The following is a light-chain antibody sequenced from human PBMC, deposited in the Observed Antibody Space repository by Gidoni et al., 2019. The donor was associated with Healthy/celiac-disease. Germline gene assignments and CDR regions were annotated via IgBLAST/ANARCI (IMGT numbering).Light chain of an antibody. CDR3: QQYNNWPPWT. CDR2: GAS. J-gene: IGKJ1*01. CDR1: QSVSSN. V-gene: IGKV3-15*01. Sequence: EIVMTQSPAPLSVSPGERATLSCMASQSVSSNLAWYQQKPGQAPRLLIYGASTRATGSPARFSGSGSVTEFTLTISSLQSEDFAVYYCQQYNNWPPWTFGQGTKVEIK.